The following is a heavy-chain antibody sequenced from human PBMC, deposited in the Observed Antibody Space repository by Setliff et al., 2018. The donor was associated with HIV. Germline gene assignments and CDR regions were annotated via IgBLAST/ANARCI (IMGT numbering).Heavy chain of an antibody. CDR1: GGSISSYH. V-gene: IGHV4-59*01. Sequence: PSETLSLTCSLSGGSISSYHWNWVRQPPGKGLEWIGYIYYSGSTNYNPSLKSRVTMSVDTSKNQFSLKLSSVTAADTAVYYCARDHIVATIRDYYYGMDVWGQGTTGTVS. CDR3: ARDHIVATIRDYYYGMDV. CDR2: IYYSGST. D-gene: IGHD5-12*01. J-gene: IGHJ6*02.